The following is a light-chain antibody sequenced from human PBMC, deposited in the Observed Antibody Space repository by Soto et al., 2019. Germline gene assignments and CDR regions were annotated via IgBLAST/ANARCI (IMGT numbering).Light chain of an antibody. CDR3: QQYETFSGT. CDR2: AAS. Sequence: DIQMTQSPSSLSVSVGDRVTITCRASQSIVGFLNWYQQKLGKAPKLLIYAASSLQSGVPSRFSGSGSGTKFTLTIASLQPDDFATYYCQQYETFSGTFGPGTKVDI. J-gene: IGKJ1*01. V-gene: IGKV1-39*01. CDR1: QSIVGF.